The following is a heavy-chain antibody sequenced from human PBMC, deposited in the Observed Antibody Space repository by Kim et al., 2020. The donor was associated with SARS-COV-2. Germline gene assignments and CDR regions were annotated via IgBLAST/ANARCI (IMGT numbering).Heavy chain of an antibody. Sequence: SETLSLTCGVSGDSIRYYYWSWIRQPPGKGLEWIGYIYHTGNTNYNPSLSGRVTISVDTSTNQFSLKLNSVTAADTAMYYCASLAAGYGLDVWGQGTTVTVSS. CDR3: ASLAAGYGLDV. CDR2: IYHTGNT. CDR1: GDSIRYYY. J-gene: IGHJ6*02. V-gene: IGHV4-59*01. D-gene: IGHD6-13*01.